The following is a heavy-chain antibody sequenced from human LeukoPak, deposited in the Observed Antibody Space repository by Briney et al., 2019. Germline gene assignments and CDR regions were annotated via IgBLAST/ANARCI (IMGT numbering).Heavy chain of an antibody. D-gene: IGHD1-14*01. CDR1: GGSFSGYY. J-gene: IGHJ5*02. CDR3: ARRSRSHHRNWFDP. Sequence: SETLSLTCAVYGGSFSGYYWSWIRQPPGKGLEWIGEINHSGSTNYNPSLKSRVTISVDTSKNQFSLKLSSVTAADTAVYYCARRSRSHHRNWFDPWGQGTLVTVS. CDR2: INHSGST. V-gene: IGHV4-34*01.